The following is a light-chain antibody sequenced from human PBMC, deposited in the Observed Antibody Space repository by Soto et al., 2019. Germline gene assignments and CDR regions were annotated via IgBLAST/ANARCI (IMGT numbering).Light chain of an antibody. CDR2: GAS. J-gene: IGKJ1*01. V-gene: IGKV3-20*01. Sequence: EFVLTQSPGTLSLSPGERATLSCRASQGVSGSYLAWYQQKPGQAPRLLIYGASSRATGIPDRFSGSGSGTDFTLTINRLEPEDFAVYYCQQYGTSRTFGQGTKVEIK. CDR1: QGVSGSY. CDR3: QQYGTSRT.